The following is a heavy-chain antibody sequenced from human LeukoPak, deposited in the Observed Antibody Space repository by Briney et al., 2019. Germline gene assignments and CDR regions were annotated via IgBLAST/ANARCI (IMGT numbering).Heavy chain of an antibody. CDR2: ISAFDGNT. J-gene: IGHJ5*02. D-gene: IGHD2-2*01. V-gene: IGHV1-18*04. CDR3: ARTCPMMFCSSSFFDP. Sequence: ASVKVSCKASGYTFTGYYMHWVRQAPGQGLEWVGYISAFDGNTNYAPRFQGRITMTTDTSTNTAYMELRSLRSDDTAIYYCARTCPMMFCSSSFFDPWGQGTLVTVSS. CDR1: GYTFTGYY.